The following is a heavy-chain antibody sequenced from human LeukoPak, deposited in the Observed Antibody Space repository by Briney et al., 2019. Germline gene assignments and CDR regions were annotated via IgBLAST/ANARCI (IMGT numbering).Heavy chain of an antibody. CDR3: ATAVSHDY. CDR2: ISYDGSNK. CDR1: GITFSSYG. Sequence: EGSLRLSCGASGITFSSYGMHWVRQAPGKGLEWVASISYDGSNKYYADSVKGRFTISRDNSKNTLYLQMNSLRAEDTAVYYCATAVSHDYWGQGTLVTVSS. J-gene: IGHJ4*02. D-gene: IGHD1-14*01. V-gene: IGHV3-30*03.